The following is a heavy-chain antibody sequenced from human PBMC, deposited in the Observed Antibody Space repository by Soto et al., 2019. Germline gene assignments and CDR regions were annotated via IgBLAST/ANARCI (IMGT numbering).Heavy chain of an antibody. D-gene: IGHD3-16*01. Sequence: QVQLVQSGAEVKKPGASVKVSCKASGYTFTSYGISWVRQAPGQGLEWMGWISAYNGNTNYAQKLQGRVTMTTDTSTRQAYMELRSLSADDTAVYYCARVCGVWDYGWGGGYFDCWGQGTLVTVS. CDR2: ISAYNGNT. V-gene: IGHV1-18*01. CDR1: GYTFTSYG. J-gene: IGHJ4*02. CDR3: ARVCGVWDYGWGGGYFDC.